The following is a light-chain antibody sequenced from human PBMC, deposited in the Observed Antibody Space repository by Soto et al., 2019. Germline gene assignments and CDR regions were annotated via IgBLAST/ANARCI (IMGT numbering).Light chain of an antibody. V-gene: IGKV1-39*01. CDR3: QRSFSTPLT. J-gene: IGKJ4*01. CDR2: AAS. Sequence: DLQMTQSPSSLSASVGDRVTITCRASQSISSYLHWYQQKPGKAPKLLIYAASSLQSGVPSRFSGSGSGTDFTLTISSLQPEDFATYSCQRSFSTPLTFGGGTKVEIK. CDR1: QSISSY.